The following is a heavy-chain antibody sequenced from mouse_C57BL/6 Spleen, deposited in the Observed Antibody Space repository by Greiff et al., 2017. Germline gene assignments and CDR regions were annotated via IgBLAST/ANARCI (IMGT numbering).Heavy chain of an antibody. J-gene: IGHJ3*01. V-gene: IGHV1-82*01. Sequence: QVQLQQSGPELVKPGASVKISCKASGYAFSSSWMNWVKQRPGKGLEWIGRIYPGDGDTKYNGKFKGKATLTADKSSSTAYMQLSSLTSEDSAVYFCARPSTVVESWFAYWGQGTLVTVSA. CDR3: ARPSTVVESWFAY. CDR2: IYPGDGDT. CDR1: GYAFSSSW. D-gene: IGHD1-1*01.